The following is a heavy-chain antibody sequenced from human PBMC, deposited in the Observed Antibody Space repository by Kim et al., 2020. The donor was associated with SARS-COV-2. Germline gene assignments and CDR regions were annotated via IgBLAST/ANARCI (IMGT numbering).Heavy chain of an antibody. V-gene: IGHV3-74*01. CDR3: ARDPRGGIYFYDGMDV. J-gene: IGHJ6*02. D-gene: IGHD1-26*01. Sequence: DDVKGRFTSSRDNARNTLYLQMNSLRGDDTAVYYCARDPRGGIYFYDGMDVWGQGTTVTVSS.